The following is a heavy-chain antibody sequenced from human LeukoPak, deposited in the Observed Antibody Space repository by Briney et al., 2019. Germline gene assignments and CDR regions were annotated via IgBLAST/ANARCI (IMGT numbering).Heavy chain of an antibody. V-gene: IGHV3-7*01. CDR2: IKQDGSEK. D-gene: IGHD3-22*01. J-gene: IGHJ3*02. Sequence: GGSLRLSCAASGFTFSSYWMSWVRQAPGKGLEWVANIKQDGSEKYYVDSVKGRFTISRDNAKNSLYLQMNSLRAEDTAVYYCARIFSDSSGYYYDAFDIWGQGTMVTVSS. CDR3: ARIFSDSSGYYYDAFDI. CDR1: GFTFSSYW.